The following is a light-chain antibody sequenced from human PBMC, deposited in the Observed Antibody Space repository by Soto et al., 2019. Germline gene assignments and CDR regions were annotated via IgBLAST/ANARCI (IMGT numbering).Light chain of an antibody. Sequence: DIQMTQSPSTLSASVGDRVTITCRASQSISSCLAWYQQKPGKARKLLIYDASRLESGVPSRFSGSGSGTEFNLPISSRQPDDVATYYCQQYNSYSWTFGQGPKVEIK. V-gene: IGKV1-5*01. CDR3: QQYNSYSWT. J-gene: IGKJ1*01. CDR1: QSISSC. CDR2: DAS.